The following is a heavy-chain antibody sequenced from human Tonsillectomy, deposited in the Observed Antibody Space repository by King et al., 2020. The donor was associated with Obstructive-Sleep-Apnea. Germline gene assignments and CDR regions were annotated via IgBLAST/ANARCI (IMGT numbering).Heavy chain of an antibody. D-gene: IGHD2-2*01. CDR1: GFTFDDYG. Sequence: DVQLVESGGGVGRPGGSLRLSCAASGFTFDDYGMSWVRQAPGKGLEWVSGINWKGGSTGYADSVKGRFTISRDNAKNSLYLQMNSLRAEDTALYYCARSAEFCSSTSCPLDYWGQGTLVTVSS. CDR2: INWKGGST. V-gene: IGHV3-20*04. CDR3: ARSAEFCSSTSCPLDY. J-gene: IGHJ4*02.